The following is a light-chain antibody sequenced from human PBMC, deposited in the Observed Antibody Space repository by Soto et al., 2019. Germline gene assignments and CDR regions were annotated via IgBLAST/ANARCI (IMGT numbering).Light chain of an antibody. J-gene: IGLJ2*01. CDR3: SSYAGSDNIEV. CDR2: EVS. V-gene: IGLV2-8*01. CDR1: SSDVGGYNY. Sequence: QSALTQPPSASGSPGQSVTISCTGTSSDVGGYNYVSWYQQHPGKAPKLMIYEVSKRPSGVPDRFSGSKSGNTASLTVSGLQAEDEADDYCSSYAGSDNIEVFGGGTKLTVL.